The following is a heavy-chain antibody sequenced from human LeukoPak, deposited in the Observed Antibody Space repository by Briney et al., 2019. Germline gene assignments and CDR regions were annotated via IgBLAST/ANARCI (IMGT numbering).Heavy chain of an antibody. J-gene: IGHJ4*02. V-gene: IGHV3-74*01. Sequence: QPGGSLRLSCAASGFTFSSYWMHWVRQAPGKGLVWVSRVNSDGSSTSYADSVKGRFTISRDNAENTLYLQMNSLRAEDTAVYYCARGVGSGSFFDSWGQGTLVTVSS. D-gene: IGHD1-26*01. CDR3: ARGVGSGSFFDS. CDR1: GFTFSSYW. CDR2: VNSDGSST.